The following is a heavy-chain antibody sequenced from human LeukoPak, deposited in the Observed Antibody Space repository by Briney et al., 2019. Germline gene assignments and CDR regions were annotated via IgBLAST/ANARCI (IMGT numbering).Heavy chain of an antibody. CDR1: GGSISSGSYY. V-gene: IGHV4-61*02. CDR3: AREGWFGEFRNWFDP. J-gene: IGHJ5*02. Sequence: PSQTLSLTCTVSGGSISSGSYYWSWIRQPAGKGLEWIGRIYTSGSTNYNPSLKSRVTMSVDTSKNQFSLKLSSVTAADTAVYYCAREGWFGEFRNWFDPWGQGTLVTVSS. D-gene: IGHD3-10*01. CDR2: IYTSGST.